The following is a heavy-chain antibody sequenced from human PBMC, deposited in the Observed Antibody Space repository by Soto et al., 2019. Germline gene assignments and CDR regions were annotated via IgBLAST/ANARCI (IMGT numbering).Heavy chain of an antibody. Sequence: QVQLVQSGAEVKKPGASVKVSCKASGYTFTSYDINWVRQATGQGLEWMGWMNTNSGNTGYAQKFQGRVTMTRNTSISTAYMELSSLRSEDTAVYYCARGLSGDPSGYYYYYMDVWGKGTTVTVSS. CDR3: ARGLSGDPSGYYYYYMDV. CDR2: MNTNSGNT. D-gene: IGHD3-10*01. V-gene: IGHV1-8*01. CDR1: GYTFTSYD. J-gene: IGHJ6*03.